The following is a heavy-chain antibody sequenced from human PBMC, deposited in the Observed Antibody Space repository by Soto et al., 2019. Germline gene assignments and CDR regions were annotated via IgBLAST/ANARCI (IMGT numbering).Heavy chain of an antibody. D-gene: IGHD3-22*01. V-gene: IGHV1-3*01. CDR3: ARDWTHYDSSGPGDY. CDR1: GYTFTSYP. Sequence: ASVKVSCKASGYTFTSYPMHWVRQAPGQGLEWMGWINAGNGDTKYSQKFQGRVTITRDTSAITAYMGLSSLRSEDTAVYYCARDWTHYDSSGPGDYWGQGTLVTAPQ. J-gene: IGHJ4*02. CDR2: INAGNGDT.